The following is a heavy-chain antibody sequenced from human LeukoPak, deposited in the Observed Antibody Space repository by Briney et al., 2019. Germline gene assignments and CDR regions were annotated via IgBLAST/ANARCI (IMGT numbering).Heavy chain of an antibody. CDR1: GFTFSDYY. V-gene: IGHV3-11*04. J-gene: IGHJ4*02. CDR3: AGQWIQLWSPFDY. CDR2: ISSRGSTI. D-gene: IGHD5-18*01. Sequence: GGSLRLSCAASGFTFSDYYMSWIRQAPGKGLEWISYISSRGSTIYYADSVKGRFTISRDNAKNSLYLQMNSLRAEATAVYYCAGQWIQLWSPFDYWGQGSLVTVSS.